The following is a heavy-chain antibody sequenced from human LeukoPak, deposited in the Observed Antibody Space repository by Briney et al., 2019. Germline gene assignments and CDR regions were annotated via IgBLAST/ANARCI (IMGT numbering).Heavy chain of an antibody. CDR3: ARVDYSGSYIDY. Sequence: SETLSLTCTVSGGSISSSSYYWGWIRQPPGKGLEWIGSIYYSGSTYYNPSLKSRVTISVDTSKNQFSLKLSSVTAADTAVYYCARVDYSGSYIDYWGQGTLVTVSS. J-gene: IGHJ4*02. CDR2: IYYSGST. D-gene: IGHD1-26*01. CDR1: GGSISSSSYY. V-gene: IGHV4-39*07.